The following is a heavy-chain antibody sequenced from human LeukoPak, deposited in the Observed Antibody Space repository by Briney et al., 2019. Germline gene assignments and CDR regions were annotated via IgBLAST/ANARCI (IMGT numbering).Heavy chain of an antibody. Sequence: GASVKVSCKTSGYRFTGYYIHWVRQAPGQGLEWMGWIDPNSGGTNYAQKLQGGVSLTRDTSVRTVHMDLTRLRSDDTAIYYCARETAFAVAGPLDYWGQGTLVTVSS. V-gene: IGHV1-2*02. CDR3: ARETAFAVAGPLDY. CDR1: GYRFTGYY. J-gene: IGHJ4*02. D-gene: IGHD6-19*01. CDR2: IDPNSGGT.